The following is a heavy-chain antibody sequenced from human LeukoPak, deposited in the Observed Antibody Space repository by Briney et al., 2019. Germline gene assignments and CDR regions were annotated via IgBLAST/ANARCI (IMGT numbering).Heavy chain of an antibody. V-gene: IGHV1-8*02. CDR2: MNPNNGNT. D-gene: IGHD6-19*01. Sequence: GASVKVSCKASGYTFTSYYMHWVRQATGQGLEWMGWMNPNNGNTGYAQKFQGRVTMTRNISISTAYMELSSLRSEDTAVYYCARDSSGWYHWFDPWGQGTLVTVSS. CDR3: ARDSSGWYHWFDP. J-gene: IGHJ5*02. CDR1: GYTFTSYY.